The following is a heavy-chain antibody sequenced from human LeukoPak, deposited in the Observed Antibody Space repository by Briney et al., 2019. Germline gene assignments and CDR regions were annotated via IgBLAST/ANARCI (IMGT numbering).Heavy chain of an antibody. CDR3: ARSRRSSTSCYARCGWFDP. CDR2: ISAYNGNT. D-gene: IGHD2-2*01. V-gene: IGHV1-18*01. J-gene: IGHJ5*02. Sequence: ASVKVSCKASGHTFTSYGISWVRQAPGQGLEWMGWISAYNGNTNYAQKLQGRVTMTTDTSTSTAYMELSRLRSDDTAVYYCARSRRSSTSCYARCGWFDPWGQGTLVTVSS. CDR1: GHTFTSYG.